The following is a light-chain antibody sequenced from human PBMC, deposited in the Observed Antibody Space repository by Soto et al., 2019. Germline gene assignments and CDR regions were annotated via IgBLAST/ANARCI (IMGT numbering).Light chain of an antibody. V-gene: IGKV3-11*01. Sequence: EIVLTQSPATLSLSPGERATLSCRASQSVSSYLAWYQQKPGQAPRLLIYDASNRATGIPARFSGSGSGTDFTLTISSLEPEDFAVYYCQQRSLAAFTFGPGTKVDIK. CDR1: QSVSSY. CDR2: DAS. CDR3: QQRSLAAFT. J-gene: IGKJ3*01.